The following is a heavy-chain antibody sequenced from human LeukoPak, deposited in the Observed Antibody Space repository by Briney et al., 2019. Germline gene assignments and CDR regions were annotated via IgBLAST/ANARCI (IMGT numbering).Heavy chain of an antibody. Sequence: ASVKISCKASGYTFTSYAMHWVRQAPGQRLEWMGWINAGNGNTKYSQKFQGRVTITRDTSASTAYMELRSLRSEDTAVYYCSRLKEYYYDSSGYYFDYWGQGTLVTVSS. CDR1: GYTFTSYA. CDR2: INAGNGNT. D-gene: IGHD3-22*01. CDR3: SRLKEYYYDSSGYYFDY. J-gene: IGHJ4*02. V-gene: IGHV1-3*01.